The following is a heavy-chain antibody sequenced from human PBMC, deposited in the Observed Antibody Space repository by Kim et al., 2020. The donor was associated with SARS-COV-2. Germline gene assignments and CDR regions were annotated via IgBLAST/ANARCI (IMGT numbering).Heavy chain of an antibody. J-gene: IGHJ6*02. CDR1: GGSISSSSYY. D-gene: IGHD5-12*01. Sequence: SETLSLTCTVSGGSISSSSYYWGWIRQPPGKGLEWIGSIYYSGSTYYNPSLKSRVTISVDTSKNQFSLKLSSVTAADTAVYYCNVATIAYYYYGMDVWGRGTTVTVSS. V-gene: IGHV4-39*07. CDR2: IYYSGST. CDR3: NVATIAYYYYGMDV.